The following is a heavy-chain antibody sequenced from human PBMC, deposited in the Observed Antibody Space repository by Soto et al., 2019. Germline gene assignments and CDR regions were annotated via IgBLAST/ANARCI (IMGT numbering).Heavy chain of an antibody. CDR3: AREYYYDSSGYYDY. CDR1: GFTFSTYS. J-gene: IGHJ4*02. Sequence: GGSLRLSCAASGFTFSTYSLTWVRQAPGKGLEWVSYISGRSSAIYYADSVKGRFTISRDNAKNSLYLQMNSLRAEDTAVYYCAREYYYDSSGYYDYWGQGTLVTVSS. V-gene: IGHV3-48*04. CDR2: ISGRSSAI. D-gene: IGHD3-22*01.